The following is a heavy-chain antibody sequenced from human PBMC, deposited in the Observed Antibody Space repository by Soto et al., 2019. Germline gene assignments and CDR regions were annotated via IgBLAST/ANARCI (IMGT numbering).Heavy chain of an antibody. J-gene: IGHJ4*02. CDR1: GDSMSSSNW. CDR3: VRSEATALDY. Sequence: QVQLQESGPGLLKPSGTLSLTCTVSGDSMSSSNWWNWVRQPPGKRLEWIGEAHHSGRTNYNPSLKSRVTISVDRSKSLFSLKLASVTAADTAVYYCVRSEATALDYWVQGTLLTVSS. V-gene: IGHV4-4*02. CDR2: AHHSGRT.